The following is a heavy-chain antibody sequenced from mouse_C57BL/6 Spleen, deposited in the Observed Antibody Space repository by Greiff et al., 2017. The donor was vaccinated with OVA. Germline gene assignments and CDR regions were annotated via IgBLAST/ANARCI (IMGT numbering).Heavy chain of an antibody. CDR3: DRTRNVYARDY. V-gene: IGHV2-2*01. J-gene: IGHJ4*01. CDR2: IWRGGST. CDR1: GFSLPSYG. Sequence: QVQLQQSGPGLVRPSQSLSITCTVSGFSLPSYGVHWFRQSPGKGLDWLGVIWRGGSTDYKADFISRLSISKNNSKSKVFFKMNSLQADDTAIYYCDRTRNVYARDYWGQGTSVTVSS. D-gene: IGHD3-3*01.